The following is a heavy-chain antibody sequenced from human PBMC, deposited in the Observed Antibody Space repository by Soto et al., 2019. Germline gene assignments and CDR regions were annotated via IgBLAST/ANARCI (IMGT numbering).Heavy chain of an antibody. D-gene: IGHD3-9*01. CDR2: IYYSGST. CDR3: ASLLRYFDWSTNYYFDY. Sequence: PSETLSLTSTVSGCSISSSSYYWGWIRQPPGKGLEWIGSIYYSGSTYYNPSLKSRVTISVDTSKNQFSLKLSSVTAADTAVYYCASLLRYFDWSTNYYFDYWGQGTLVTVSS. V-gene: IGHV4-39*01. J-gene: IGHJ4*02. CDR1: GCSISSSSYY.